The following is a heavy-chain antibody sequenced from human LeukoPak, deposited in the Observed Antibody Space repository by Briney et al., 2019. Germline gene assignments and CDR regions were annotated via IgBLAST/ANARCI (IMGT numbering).Heavy chain of an antibody. CDR1: GFTFTTYS. Sequence: PGGSLRLSCEASGFTFTTYSMTWVRQAPGKGLEWVSIISSGSSAISSADALKGRFTISRDNSKNSLYLQLTSLRAEDTALYYCARDRGRNSFDYWGQGTLVSVSS. D-gene: IGHD4-23*01. V-gene: IGHV3-21*01. CDR3: ARDRGRNSFDY. CDR2: ISSGSSAI. J-gene: IGHJ4*02.